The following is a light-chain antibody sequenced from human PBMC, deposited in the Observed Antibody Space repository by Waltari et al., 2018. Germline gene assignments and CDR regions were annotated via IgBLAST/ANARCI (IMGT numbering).Light chain of an antibody. V-gene: IGLV2-14*03. J-gene: IGLJ1*01. Sequence: QSALTQPASVSGSPGQSITISCTGTSSDVGGYNCVSWYQQHPGKAPKLMIYEVSKLPSGVSNRVSGSKSGNTASLTISGLQAEDEADYYCYSYTVSGTRVFGTGTKVTVL. CDR1: SSDVGGYNC. CDR2: EVS. CDR3: YSYTVSGTRV.